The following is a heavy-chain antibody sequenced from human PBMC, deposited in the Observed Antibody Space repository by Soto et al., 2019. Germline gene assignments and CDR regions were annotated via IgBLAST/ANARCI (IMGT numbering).Heavy chain of an antibody. CDR3: ARDSIVVVPAAISYYYYGMDV. V-gene: IGHV3-48*03. CDR1: GFTFSSYE. CDR2: ISSSGSTI. Sequence: GGSLRLSCAASGFTFSSYEMNWVRQAPGKGLEWVSYISSSGSTIYYADSVKGRFTISRDNAKNSLYLQMNSLRAEDTAVYYCARDSIVVVPAAISYYYYGMDVWGQGTTVTSP. J-gene: IGHJ6*02. D-gene: IGHD2-2*02.